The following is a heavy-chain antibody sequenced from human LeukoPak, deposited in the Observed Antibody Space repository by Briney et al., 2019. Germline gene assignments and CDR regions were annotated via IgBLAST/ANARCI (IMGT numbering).Heavy chain of an antibody. J-gene: IGHJ4*02. CDR2: ISYDGSNK. D-gene: IGHD2-21*02. CDR1: GGSISSSS. Sequence: LSLTCTVSGGSISSSSYYWGWIRQPPGKGLEWVAVISYDGSNKYYADSVKGRFTISRDNSKNTLYLQMNSLRAEDTAVYYCAKDTCGGDCALFDYWGQGTLVTVSS. V-gene: IGHV3-30*18. CDR3: AKDTCGGDCALFDY.